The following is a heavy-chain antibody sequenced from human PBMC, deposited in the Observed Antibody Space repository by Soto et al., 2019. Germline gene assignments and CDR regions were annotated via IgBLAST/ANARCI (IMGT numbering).Heavy chain of an antibody. V-gene: IGHV3-23*01. CDR2: ISGSGGST. D-gene: IGHD3-10*01. CDR3: AKRGSGSYYDY. J-gene: IGHJ4*02. CDR1: GFTFSSYA. Sequence: EVQLLESGGGLVQPGGSLRLSCAASGFTFSSYAMSWVRQAPGKGLERVSVISGSGGSTYYAESVKGRFTIPRDNSKNTLYMQMNSMRAEDTAVYYCAKRGSGSYYDYWGQGTLVTVSS.